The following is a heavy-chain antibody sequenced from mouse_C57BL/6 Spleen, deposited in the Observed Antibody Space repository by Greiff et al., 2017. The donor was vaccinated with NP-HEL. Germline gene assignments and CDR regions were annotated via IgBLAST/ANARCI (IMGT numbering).Heavy chain of an antibody. Sequence: EVHLVESGGGLVKPGGSLKLSCAASGFTFSSYAMSWVRQTPEKRLEWVATISDGGSYTYYPDNVKGRFTISRDNAKNNLYLQMSHLKSEDTAMYYCARVITTVVAPYAMDYWGQGTSVTVSS. J-gene: IGHJ4*01. CDR2: ISDGGSYT. D-gene: IGHD1-1*01. V-gene: IGHV5-4*01. CDR3: ARVITTVVAPYAMDY. CDR1: GFTFSSYA.